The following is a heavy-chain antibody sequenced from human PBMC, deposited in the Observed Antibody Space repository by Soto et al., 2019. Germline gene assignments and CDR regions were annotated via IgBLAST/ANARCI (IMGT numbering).Heavy chain of an antibody. D-gene: IGHD2-2*01. Sequence: PSETLSLTCTVSGGSISSGDYYWSWIRQPPGKGLEWIGYIYYSGSTYYNPSLKSRVTISVDTSKNQFSLKLSSVTAADTAVYYCARVYGQPAATPYFDYWGQGTLVTVS. CDR3: ARVYGQPAATPYFDY. J-gene: IGHJ4*02. V-gene: IGHV4-30-4*01. CDR1: GGSISSGDYY. CDR2: IYYSGST.